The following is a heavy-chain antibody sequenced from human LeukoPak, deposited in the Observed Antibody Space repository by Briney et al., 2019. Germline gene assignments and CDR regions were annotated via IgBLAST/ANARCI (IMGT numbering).Heavy chain of an antibody. CDR3: ARDRHMAVPGTGNYYYYYMDV. D-gene: IGHD6-19*01. Sequence: PSETLSLTCTVSGGSISSGGYYWSWIRQPPGKGLEWIGYIYHSGSTYYNPSLKSRVTISVDTSKNQFSLKLSSVTAADTAVYYCARDRHMAVPGTGNYYYYYMDVWGKGTTVTVSS. CDR2: IYHSGST. V-gene: IGHV4-30-2*01. J-gene: IGHJ6*03. CDR1: GGSISSGGYY.